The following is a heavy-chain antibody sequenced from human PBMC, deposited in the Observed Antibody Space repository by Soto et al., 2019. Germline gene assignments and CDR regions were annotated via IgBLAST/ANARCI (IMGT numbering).Heavy chain of an antibody. CDR2: IYHSGST. Sequence: SETLSLTCAVAGGCISSSNWWSWVRQPPGKGLEWIGEIYHSGSTNYNPSLKSRVTISVDKSKNQFSLKLSSVTAADTAVYYCTREYYYYYYGMDVWGQGTTVTVSS. CDR1: GGCISSSNW. V-gene: IGHV4-4*02. J-gene: IGHJ6*02. CDR3: TREYYYYYYGMDV.